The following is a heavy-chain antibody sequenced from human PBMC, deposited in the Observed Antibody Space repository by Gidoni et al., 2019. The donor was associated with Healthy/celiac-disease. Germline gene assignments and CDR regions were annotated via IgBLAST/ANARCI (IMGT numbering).Heavy chain of an antibody. CDR2: IYHSVST. CDR1: GGSIRMSNW. Sequence: QVQLQESGPGLVKPSGTLSLTCAVSGGSIRMSNWWSLVRQPPGKGLEWIRGIYHSVSTTSNPSLKSRVTISVDKSKNQFSLKLSSVTAADTAVYYCARVGWELRGYFQHWGQGTLVTVSS. J-gene: IGHJ1*01. CDR3: ARVGWELRGYFQH. D-gene: IGHD1-26*01. V-gene: IGHV4-4*02.